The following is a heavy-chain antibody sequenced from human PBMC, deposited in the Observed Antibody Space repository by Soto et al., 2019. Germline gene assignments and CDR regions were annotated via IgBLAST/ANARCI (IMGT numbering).Heavy chain of an antibody. V-gene: IGHV4-59*01. J-gene: IGHJ4*02. CDR3: ARVGYSGYSDY. CDR2: IYYSGST. Sequence: SETLSLTCTVSGGSISSYYWSWIRQPPGKGLEWIGYIYYSGSTNYNPSLKSRVTISVDTSKNQFSLKLSSVTAADTAVYYCARVGYSGYSDYWGQGTLVTVSS. CDR1: GGSISSYY. D-gene: IGHD5-12*01.